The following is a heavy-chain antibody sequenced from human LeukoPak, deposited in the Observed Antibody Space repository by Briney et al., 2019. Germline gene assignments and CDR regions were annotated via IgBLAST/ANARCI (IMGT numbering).Heavy chain of an antibody. D-gene: IGHD1-26*01. V-gene: IGHV3-23*01. CDR2: IDYSGGDT. J-gene: IGHJ6*03. CDR1: GFTLSSYE. Sequence: GGSLRLSCTASGFTLSSYEMSWIRQAPGKGLEWVSSIDYSGGDTHYADSVRGRFTISRDNSKNTLYLQMNSLRAEDTAVYYCAKNEWELLNYYYYMDVWGKGTTVTISS. CDR3: AKNEWELLNYYYYMDV.